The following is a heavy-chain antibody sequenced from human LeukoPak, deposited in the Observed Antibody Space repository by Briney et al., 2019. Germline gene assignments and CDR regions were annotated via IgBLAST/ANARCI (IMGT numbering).Heavy chain of an antibody. CDR3: AKYKSDGGDFDY. J-gene: IGHJ4*02. V-gene: IGHV4-59*01. CDR2: IYFSEST. Sequence: SETLSLTCTVSGGSISSYYWSWIRQPPGKGLEWIGYIYFSESTNYNPSLKSRVTISVDTSKNQFSLNLSSVTAADTAVYYCAKYKSDGGDFDYWGQGTLVTVSS. CDR1: GGSISSYY. D-gene: IGHD1-14*01.